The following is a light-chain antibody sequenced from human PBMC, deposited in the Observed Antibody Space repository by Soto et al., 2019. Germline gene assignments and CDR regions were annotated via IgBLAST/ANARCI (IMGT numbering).Light chain of an antibody. J-gene: IGKJ2*01. CDR1: QSGNSW. V-gene: IGKV1-5*03. Sequence: DIQMTQSPSTLSASVGDRVTITCRASQSGNSWLAWYQQKPGKAPKLLIYKASNLKSGVPSRFSGSGSGTEFTLTISSLQPDDFATYYCQQYDSYSYTFGQGTNLEIK. CDR3: QQYDSYSYT. CDR2: KAS.